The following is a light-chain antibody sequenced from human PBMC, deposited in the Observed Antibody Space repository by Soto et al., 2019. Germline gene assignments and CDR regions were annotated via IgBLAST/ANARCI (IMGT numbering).Light chain of an antibody. V-gene: IGKV1-5*01. CDR2: HAS. CDR3: QQYESYWT. CDR1: QSISNW. Sequence: DIQMTQSPSTLSASIGDRVTITCRASQSISNWLAWYQQKPGKVPKLLIYHASSLQSGVPSRFSGSGSGTEFTLTISSLQPDDLATYYCQQYESYWTFXQGTKVDIK. J-gene: IGKJ1*01.